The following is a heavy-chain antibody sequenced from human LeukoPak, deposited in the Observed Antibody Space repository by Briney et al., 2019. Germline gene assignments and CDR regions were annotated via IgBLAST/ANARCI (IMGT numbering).Heavy chain of an antibody. Sequence: PSETLSLTCTVSGYSITSGYYWGWIRQPPGKGLEWIGNIYHSGDTYYNPSLKSRVTISVDTSKNQFSLKLSSVTAADTAVYYCAREGDYYDTSGTLDYWGQGTLVTVSS. V-gene: IGHV4-38-2*02. D-gene: IGHD3-22*01. CDR1: GYSITSGYY. J-gene: IGHJ4*02. CDR2: IYHSGDT. CDR3: AREGDYYDTSGTLDY.